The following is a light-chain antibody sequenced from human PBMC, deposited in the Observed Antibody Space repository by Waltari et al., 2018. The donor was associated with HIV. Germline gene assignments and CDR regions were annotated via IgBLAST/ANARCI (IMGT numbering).Light chain of an antibody. J-gene: IGKJ5*01. CDR3: QQYGISPIT. CDR1: QSVNTNY. Sequence: EVVLTQSPGTVSLSPGERATLSCRASQSVNTNYLAWYQQKPGQAPRLLIYEESGRATGIPDRFSGSGSGTDFTLTISRVEPEDFAVYFCQQYGISPITFGQGTRLE. CDR2: EES. V-gene: IGKV3-20*01.